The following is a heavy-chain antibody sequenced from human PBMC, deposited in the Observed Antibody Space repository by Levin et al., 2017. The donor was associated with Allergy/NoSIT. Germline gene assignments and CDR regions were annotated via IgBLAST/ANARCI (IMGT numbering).Heavy chain of an antibody. CDR3: QQDPGYSSNRGAFDI. J-gene: IGHJ3*02. CDR2: INPNSGGT. V-gene: IGHV1-2*02. CDR1: GYTFTGYY. Sequence: GGSLRLSCKASGYTFTGYYMHWVRQAPGQGLEWMGWINPNSGGTNYAQKFQGRVTMTRDTSISTAYMELSRLRSDDTAVYYCQQDPGYSSNRGAFDIWGQGTMVTVSS. D-gene: IGHD6-13*01.